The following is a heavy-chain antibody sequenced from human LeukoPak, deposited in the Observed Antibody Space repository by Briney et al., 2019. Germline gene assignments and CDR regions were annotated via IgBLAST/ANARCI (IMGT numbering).Heavy chain of an antibody. D-gene: IGHD3-3*01. Sequence: PGGSLRLSCAASGFTFSSYAMSWVRQAPGKGLEWVSVISPSGDKTYYADSVKGRFTISRDNSKDTLYLQMNVLRTEDTAIYYCARIPRFLEWLLSIYFDYWGQGTLVTVSS. CDR3: ARIPRFLEWLLSIYFDY. CDR2: ISPSGDKT. CDR1: GFTFSSYA. V-gene: IGHV3-23*01. J-gene: IGHJ4*02.